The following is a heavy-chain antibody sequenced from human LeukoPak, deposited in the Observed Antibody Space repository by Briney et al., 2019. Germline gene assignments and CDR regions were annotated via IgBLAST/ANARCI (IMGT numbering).Heavy chain of an antibody. J-gene: IGHJ5*02. V-gene: IGHV1-46*01. D-gene: IGHD3-10*01. CDR3: ARDLGSGSYSNWFDP. CDR1: GYTFTSYY. Sequence: ASVKVSCKASGYTFTSYYMHWVRQAPGQGLEWMGIINPSGGSTSYAQKFQGRVTMTRDTSISTAYMELSRLRSDDTAVYYCARDLGSGSYSNWFDPWGQGTLVTVSS. CDR2: INPSGGST.